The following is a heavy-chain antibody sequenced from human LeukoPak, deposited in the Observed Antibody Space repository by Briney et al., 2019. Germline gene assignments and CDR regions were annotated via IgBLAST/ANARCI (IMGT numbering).Heavy chain of an antibody. Sequence: GGSLRLSCAASGFTFSSYWMHWVRQAPGKGLVWVSRINSDGSSTSYADSVKGRFTISRDNAKNTLYLQMNSLRAEDTAVYYCTTRIAAAGYFDYWGQGTLVTVSS. J-gene: IGHJ4*02. D-gene: IGHD6-13*01. CDR1: GFTFSSYW. CDR3: TTRIAAAGYFDY. V-gene: IGHV3-74*01. CDR2: INSDGSST.